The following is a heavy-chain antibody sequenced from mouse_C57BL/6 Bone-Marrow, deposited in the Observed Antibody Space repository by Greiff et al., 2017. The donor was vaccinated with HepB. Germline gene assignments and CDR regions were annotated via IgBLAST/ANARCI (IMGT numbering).Heavy chain of an antibody. CDR1: GYSITSGYY. D-gene: IGHD1-2*01. Sequence: EVKLMESGPGLVKPSQSLSLTCSVTGYSITSGYYWNWIRQFPGNKLEWMGYISYDGSNNYNPSLKNRISITRDTSKNQFFLKLNSVTTEDTATYYCARGYYGGYLDYWGQGTTLTVSS. J-gene: IGHJ2*01. V-gene: IGHV3-6*01. CDR3: ARGYYGGYLDY. CDR2: ISYDGSN.